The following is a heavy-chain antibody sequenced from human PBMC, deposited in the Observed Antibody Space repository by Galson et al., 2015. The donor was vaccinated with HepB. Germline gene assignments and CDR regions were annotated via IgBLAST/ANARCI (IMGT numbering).Heavy chain of an antibody. D-gene: IGHD1-26*01. J-gene: IGHJ6*03. CDR1: GFTFSDYY. CDR3: ARDGRGVPSRLPMDHHYYYMDV. Sequence: SLRLSCAASGFTFSDYYMIWIRQAPGKGLEWVSYISSSGSYTNYADSVKGRFTISRDNAKTSLYLQMNSLRAEDTAVYYCARDGRGVPSRLPMDHHYYYMDVWGKGTTVTVSS. V-gene: IGHV3-11*06. CDR2: ISSSGSYT.